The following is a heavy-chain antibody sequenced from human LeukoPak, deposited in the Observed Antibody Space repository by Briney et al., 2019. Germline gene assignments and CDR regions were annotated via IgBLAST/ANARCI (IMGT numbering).Heavy chain of an antibody. CDR1: GFTFDDYA. D-gene: IGHD6-19*01. Sequence: PGGSLRLSCAASGFTFDDYAMHWVRQAPGKGLEWVSGISWNSGSIGYADSVKGRFTISRDNAKNSLYLQMNSLRAEDMALYYCAKDIRPLAVAGTGAFDIWGQGTMVTVSS. V-gene: IGHV3-9*03. J-gene: IGHJ3*02. CDR3: AKDIRPLAVAGTGAFDI. CDR2: ISWNSGSI.